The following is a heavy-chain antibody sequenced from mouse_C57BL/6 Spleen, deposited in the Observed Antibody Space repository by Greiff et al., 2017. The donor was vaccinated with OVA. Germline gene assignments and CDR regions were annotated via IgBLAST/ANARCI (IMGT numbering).Heavy chain of an antibody. V-gene: IGHV1-82*01. J-gene: IGHJ1*03. CDR3: ARRDYGSSHWYFDV. CDR1: GYAFSSSW. CDR2: IYPGDGDT. D-gene: IGHD1-1*01. Sequence: VKLVESGPELVKPGASVKISCKASGYAFSSSWMNWVKQRPGKGLEWIGRIYPGDGDTNYNGKFKGKATLTADKSSSTAYMQLSSLTSEDSAVYVCARRDYGSSHWYFDVWGTGTTVTVSS.